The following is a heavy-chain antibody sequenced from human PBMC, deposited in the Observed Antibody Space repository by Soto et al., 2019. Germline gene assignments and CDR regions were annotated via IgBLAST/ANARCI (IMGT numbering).Heavy chain of an antibody. CDR3: ARGIWEHDY. Sequence: QVQLQESGPGLVKPSETLSLTCTVSGGSISSYYWSWIRQPPGKGLEWIGYIYYSGSTNYNPSLTSRVTISVDTSKNQFSLKLSSVTAADTAVYYCARGIWEHDYWGQGTLVTVSS. CDR1: GGSISSYY. J-gene: IGHJ4*02. V-gene: IGHV4-59*01. CDR2: IYYSGST. D-gene: IGHD1-26*01.